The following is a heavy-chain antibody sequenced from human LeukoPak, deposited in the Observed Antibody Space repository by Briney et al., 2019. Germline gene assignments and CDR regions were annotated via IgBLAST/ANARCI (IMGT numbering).Heavy chain of an antibody. V-gene: IGHV4-31*03. J-gene: IGHJ6*02. CDR3: ARDLGSIAARRGYYYGMDV. Sequence: SQTLSLTCTVSGGSISSGGYYWSWIRQHPGKGLEWIGYIYYSGSTNYNPSLKSRVTISVDTSKNQFSLKLSSVTAADTAVYYCARDLGSIAARRGYYYGMDVWGQGTTVTVSS. CDR2: IYYSGST. CDR1: GGSISSGGYY. D-gene: IGHD6-6*01.